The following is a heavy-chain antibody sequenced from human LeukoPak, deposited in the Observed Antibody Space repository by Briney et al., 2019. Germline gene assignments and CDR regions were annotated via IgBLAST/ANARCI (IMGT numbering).Heavy chain of an antibody. D-gene: IGHD6-13*01. J-gene: IGHJ6*02. Sequence: SETLSLTCTVSGGSISSSSYYWGWIRQPPGKGLEWIGSIYYSGSTYYNPSLKSRVTISVDTSKNQFSLKLSSVTAADTAVYYCAREPRDSSSWYYYYYGMDVWGQGTTVTVSS. CDR3: AREPRDSSSWYYYYYGMDV. CDR2: IYYSGST. V-gene: IGHV4-39*07. CDR1: GGSISSSSYY.